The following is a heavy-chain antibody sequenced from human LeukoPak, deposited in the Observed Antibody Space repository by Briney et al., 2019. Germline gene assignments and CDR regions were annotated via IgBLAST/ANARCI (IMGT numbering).Heavy chain of an antibody. V-gene: IGHV4-34*01. CDR1: GGSFSGYY. Sequence: SETLSLTCAVYGGSFSGYYWSWIRQPPGKGLEWIGEINHSGSTNYNPSLKSRVTISVDKSKNQFSLNLYSVTAADTAVYFCVTGGSSWNEYWGQGTLVTVSS. CDR2: INHSGST. CDR3: VTGGSSWNEY. J-gene: IGHJ4*02. D-gene: IGHD6-13*01.